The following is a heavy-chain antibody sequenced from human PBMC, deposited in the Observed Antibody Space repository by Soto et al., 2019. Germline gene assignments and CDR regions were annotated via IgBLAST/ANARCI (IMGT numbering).Heavy chain of an antibody. J-gene: IGHJ4*02. CDR1: GYTFTSYG. CDR3: AREPSTYSSGWYFDY. Sequence: ASVKVSCKASGYTFTSYGISWVRQAPGQGLEWMGWISAYNGNTNYAQKLQGRVTMTTDTSTSTAYMELRSLRSDDTAVYYCAREPSTYSSGWYFDYWGQGTLVTVSS. V-gene: IGHV1-18*01. D-gene: IGHD6-19*01. CDR2: ISAYNGNT.